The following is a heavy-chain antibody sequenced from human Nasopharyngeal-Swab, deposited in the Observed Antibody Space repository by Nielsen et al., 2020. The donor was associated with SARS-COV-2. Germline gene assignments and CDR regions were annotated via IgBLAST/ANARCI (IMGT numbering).Heavy chain of an antibody. CDR1: GDSIISYY. D-gene: IGHD3-16*01. J-gene: IGHJ2*01. Sequence: LETLSLTCSVSGDSIISYYWSWIRQPPGKGLEWIGYMYYSGSTSHNPSLKSRVTISVDTSKNQISLKLTSVTAADTAVYYCARPGGSGDPYWYFDLWGRGTLVTVSS. V-gene: IGHV4-59*01. CDR3: ARPGGSGDPYWYFDL. CDR2: MYYSGST.